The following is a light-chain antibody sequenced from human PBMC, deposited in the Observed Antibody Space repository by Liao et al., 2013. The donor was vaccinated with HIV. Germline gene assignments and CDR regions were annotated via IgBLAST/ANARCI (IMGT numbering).Light chain of an antibody. CDR2: QDD. Sequence: SYELTQPPSVSVSPGQTARITCSGDALPKQYAYWYQQKPGQSPVVVIYQDDRRPSGIPERFSGSNSGNTATLTISGTQTMDEGDYYCQAWDSSTAYVFGAGTKVTVL. J-gene: IGLJ1*01. CDR1: ALPKQY. CDR3: QAWDSSTAYV. V-gene: IGLV3-1*01.